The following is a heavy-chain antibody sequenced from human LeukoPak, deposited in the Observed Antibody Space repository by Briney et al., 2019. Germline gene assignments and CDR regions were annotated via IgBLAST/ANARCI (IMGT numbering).Heavy chain of an antibody. CDR3: ARRGGSGRSFDY. D-gene: IGHD3-10*01. J-gene: IGHJ4*02. CDR2: IYSSGST. V-gene: IGHV4-39*01. CDR1: GGSISSSIHY. Sequence: PSETLSLTCTVSGGSISSSIHYWGWIRQPPGKGPEWIGSIYSSGSTYYNPSLKSRVTISVDTSKNQFSLNLSSVPASDTAVYYCARRGGSGRSFDYWGQGILVTVSS.